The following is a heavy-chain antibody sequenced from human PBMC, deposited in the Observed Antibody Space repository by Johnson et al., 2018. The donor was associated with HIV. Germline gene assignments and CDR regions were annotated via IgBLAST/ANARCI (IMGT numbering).Heavy chain of an antibody. CDR2: IRYDGSNK. J-gene: IGHJ3*02. CDR3: AREGWEITMIQGAFDI. Sequence: QVQLVESGGGVVQPGGSLRLSCAASGFTFSSYGMHWVRQAPGKGLEWVAFIRYDGSNKYYADSVKGRFTISRDNAKNSLYLQMNSLRAEDTAFYYCAREGWEITMIQGAFDIWGQGTMVTVSS. CDR1: GFTFSSYG. V-gene: IGHV3-30*02. D-gene: IGHD3-10*01.